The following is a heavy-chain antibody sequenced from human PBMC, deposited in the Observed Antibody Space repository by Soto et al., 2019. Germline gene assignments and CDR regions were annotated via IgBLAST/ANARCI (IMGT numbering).Heavy chain of an antibody. CDR2: IIPILGIA. V-gene: IGHV1-69*04. CDR3: ARDFIAAAGTNY. Sequence: SVKVSCKASGGTFSSYTISWVRQAPGQGLKWMGRIIPILGIANYAQKFQGRVTITADKSTSTAYMELSSLRSEDTAVYYRARDFIAAAGTNYWGQGTLVTVSS. D-gene: IGHD6-13*01. CDR1: GGTFSSYT. J-gene: IGHJ4*02.